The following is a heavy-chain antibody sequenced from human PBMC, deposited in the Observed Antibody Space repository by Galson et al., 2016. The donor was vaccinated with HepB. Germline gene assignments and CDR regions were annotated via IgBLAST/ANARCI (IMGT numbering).Heavy chain of an antibody. D-gene: IGHD4-17*01. Sequence: SLRLSCAASGFIFNSHTMHWVRQETPGKGLEWVASISHDGINAKYADSVRGRFTISRDNSKNSVYLQMSSLRAEDTAIYYCVKDASVTLPGVYFEFWGQGTLVTVSS. CDR2: ISHDGINA. CDR1: GFIFNSHT. J-gene: IGHJ4*02. CDR3: VKDASVTLPGVYFEF. V-gene: IGHV3-30*18.